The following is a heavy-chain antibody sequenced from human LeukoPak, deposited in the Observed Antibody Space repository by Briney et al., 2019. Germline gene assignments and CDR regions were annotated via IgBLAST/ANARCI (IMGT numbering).Heavy chain of an antibody. V-gene: IGHV4-39*07. J-gene: IGHJ4*02. Sequence: SETLSLTCTVSGGSISSSSYYWGWIRQPPGKGLEWIGSIYYSGSTYYNPSLKSRVTISVDTSKNQFSLKLSSVTAADTAVYYCARDSLNTAMVDYWGQGTLVTVSS. D-gene: IGHD5-18*01. CDR1: GGSISSSSYY. CDR2: IYYSGST. CDR3: ARDSLNTAMVDY.